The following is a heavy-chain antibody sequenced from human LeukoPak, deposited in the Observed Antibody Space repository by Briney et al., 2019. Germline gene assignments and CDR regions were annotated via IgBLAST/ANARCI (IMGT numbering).Heavy chain of an antibody. CDR2: INHSGST. V-gene: IGHV4-34*01. CDR1: GGSISSYY. Sequence: SETLSLTCTVSGGSISSYYWSWIRQPPGKGLEWIGEINHSGSTNYNPSLKSRVTISVDTSKNQFSLKLSSVTAADTAVYYCARRGYSYGHKIRLNWYFDLWGRGTLVTVSS. D-gene: IGHD5-18*01. J-gene: IGHJ2*01. CDR3: ARRGYSYGHKIRLNWYFDL.